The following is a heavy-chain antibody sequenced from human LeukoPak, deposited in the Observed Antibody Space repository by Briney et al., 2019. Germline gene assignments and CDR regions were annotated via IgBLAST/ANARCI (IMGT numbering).Heavy chain of an antibody. Sequence: GGSLRLSCAASGFTFSNAWMSWVRQAPGKGLEWVGRIKSKTDGGTTDYAAPVKGRFTISTDDSKNTLYLQMNSLRAEDTAVYYCARGAGYCGGDCYDYWGQGTLVTVSS. CDR2: IKSKTDGGTT. CDR3: ARGAGYCGGDCYDY. V-gene: IGHV3-15*01. CDR1: GFTFSNAW. D-gene: IGHD2-21*02. J-gene: IGHJ4*02.